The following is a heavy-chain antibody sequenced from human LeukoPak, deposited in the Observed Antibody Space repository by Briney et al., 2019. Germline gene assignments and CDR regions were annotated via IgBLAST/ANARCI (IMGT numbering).Heavy chain of an antibody. CDR2: IYYSGST. D-gene: IGHD2-15*01. J-gene: IGHJ4*02. CDR3: ASHTPVFDY. Sequence: PSETLSLTCTVSGGSISSSSYYWGWIRQPPGKGLEWIGSIYYSGSTYYNPSLKSRVTISVDTSKNQFSLKLSSVTAADTAVYYCASHTPVFDYWGQGTLVTVSS. V-gene: IGHV4-39*01. CDR1: GGSISSSSYY.